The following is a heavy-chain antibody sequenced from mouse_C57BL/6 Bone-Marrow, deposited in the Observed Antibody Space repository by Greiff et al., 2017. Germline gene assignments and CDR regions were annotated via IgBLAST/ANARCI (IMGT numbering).Heavy chain of an antibody. D-gene: IGHD1-2*01. J-gene: IGHJ4*01. CDR2: IDPENGDT. Sequence: VQLKQSGAELVRPGASVKLSCTASGFNIKDDYMHWVKQRPEQGLEWIGWIDPENGDTEYASKFQGKATITADTSSNPAYLQLSSQTAEDTAVYYCTTLLRPRDYWGQGTSVTVSA. CDR3: TTLLRPRDY. V-gene: IGHV14-4*01. CDR1: GFNIKDDY.